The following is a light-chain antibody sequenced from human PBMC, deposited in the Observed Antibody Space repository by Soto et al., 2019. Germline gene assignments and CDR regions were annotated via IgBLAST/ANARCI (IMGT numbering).Light chain of an antibody. Sequence: QSALTQPASVSGSPGQWITISCTGTSSDVGGYEYVSWYQQYPGKTPKHLIFDVSNRPSGVSDRFSGSKSGNTASLTISGLQAEDEAEYHCSSYTSSSLYVFGTGTKLTVL. J-gene: IGLJ1*01. CDR1: SSDVGGYEY. V-gene: IGLV2-14*03. CDR2: DVS. CDR3: SSYTSSSLYV.